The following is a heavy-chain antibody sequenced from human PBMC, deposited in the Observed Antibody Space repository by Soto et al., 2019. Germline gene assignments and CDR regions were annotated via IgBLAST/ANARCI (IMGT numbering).Heavy chain of an antibody. D-gene: IGHD2-15*01. CDR1: GFTFSSYG. J-gene: IGHJ3*02. V-gene: IGHV3-33*01. CDR2: IWYDGSNK. CDR3: ARDPGYCSGGSCYAFDI. Sequence: QVQLVESGGGVVQPGRSLRLSCAASGFTFSSYGMHWVRQAPGKGLEWVAVIWYDGSNKYYADSVKGRFTISRDNSKNPLYLQMNSLRAEDTAVYYCARDPGYCSGGSCYAFDIWGQGTMVTVSS.